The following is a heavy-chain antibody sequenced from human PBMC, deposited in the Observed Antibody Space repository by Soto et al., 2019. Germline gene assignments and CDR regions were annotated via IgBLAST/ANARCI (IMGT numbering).Heavy chain of an antibody. J-gene: IGHJ4*02. V-gene: IGHV1-69*01. CDR3: ARVLRPMGYSGYDSRY. CDR1: GGTFSSYA. D-gene: IGHD5-12*01. Sequence: QVQLVQSGAAVKKPGSAVKVSCKASGGTFSSYALSWVRQAPGQGLEWMGGIVPIFGTANYEQKLQGRVTITADESTSTAYMELSSLRSEDTAGYYCARVLRPMGYSGYDSRYWGQGTLVTVSS. CDR2: IVPIFGTA.